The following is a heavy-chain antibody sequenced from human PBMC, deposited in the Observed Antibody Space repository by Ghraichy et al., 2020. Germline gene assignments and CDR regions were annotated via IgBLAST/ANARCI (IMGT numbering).Heavy chain of an antibody. CDR1: GFTFSCYG. D-gene: IGHD2-21*01. J-gene: IGHJ6*02. Sequence: GGSLRLSCVGSGFTFSCYGMNWVRQSPGKGLEWVSYISSSGRSIFYADSVKGRFTISRDNAKNSLSLQMNSLRDEDTAVYFCARPSRVVRFYYYDGMDVWGQGTTVTVSS. CDR3: ARPSRVVRFYYYDGMDV. V-gene: IGHV3-48*02. CDR2: ISSSGRSI.